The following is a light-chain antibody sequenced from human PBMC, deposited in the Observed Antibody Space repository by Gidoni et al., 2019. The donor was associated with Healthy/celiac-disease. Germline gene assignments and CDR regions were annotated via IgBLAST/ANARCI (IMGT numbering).Light chain of an antibody. J-gene: IGLJ1*01. CDR2: NVS. CDR1: SSDVGGYNY. V-gene: IGLV2-11*01. CDR3: CSYAGSYTSLYV. Sequence: QSALTPPRSVSGSPGQSLTISCTGTSSDVGGYNYVSSYPQHQGKAPKLMIYNVSKRPSGVPDRFSGSKSGNTASLTISGLQAEDEADYYCCSYAGSYTSLYVFGTGTKVTVL.